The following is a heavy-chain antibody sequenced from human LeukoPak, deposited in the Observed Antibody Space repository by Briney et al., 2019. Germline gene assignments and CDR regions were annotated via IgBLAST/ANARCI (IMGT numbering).Heavy chain of an antibody. CDR3: ASGPFPGYYYYYYYMDV. CDR1: GGSLSSYY. J-gene: IGHJ6*03. Sequence: SETLSLTCTVSGGSLSSYYWSWIRQPAGKGLEWIGRIYTSGSTNYNPSLKSRVTMSVDTSKNQFSLKLSSVTAADTAVYYCASGPFPGYYYYYYYMDVWGKGTTVTVSS. CDR2: IYTSGST. D-gene: IGHD5-18*01. V-gene: IGHV4-4*07.